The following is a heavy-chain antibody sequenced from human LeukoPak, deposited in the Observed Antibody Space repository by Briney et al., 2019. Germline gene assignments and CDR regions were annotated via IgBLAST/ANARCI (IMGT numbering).Heavy chain of an antibody. CDR1: GFTFSSYW. CDR3: ARPHTGFDS. Sequence: PGGALRLSCAAYGFTFSSYWMHWVRQAPGKGLKWVARIDGDGSTTIYADSVKGRFTISRDNAKNTLYLQINSLRVEDTAVYYCARPHTGFDSWGQGTLVTVSS. CDR2: IDGDGSTT. J-gene: IGHJ4*02. V-gene: IGHV3-74*01.